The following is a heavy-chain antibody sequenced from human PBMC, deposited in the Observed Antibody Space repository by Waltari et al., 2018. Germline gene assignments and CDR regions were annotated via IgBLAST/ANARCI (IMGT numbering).Heavy chain of an antibody. Sequence: QVQLVQSGVAVKMPGSSVKVCGKAAGRSFSSYSISGVRQSPGQGLEWMGGIIPIFGTANYAQQFQGRVTITTDESTSTAYMGLSSLRSEDTAVYYCARDQAGGFDYWGQGTLVTVSS. CDR2: IIPIFGTA. CDR1: GRSFSSYS. D-gene: IGHD3-10*01. CDR3: ARDQAGGFDY. V-gene: IGHV1-69*05. J-gene: IGHJ4*02.